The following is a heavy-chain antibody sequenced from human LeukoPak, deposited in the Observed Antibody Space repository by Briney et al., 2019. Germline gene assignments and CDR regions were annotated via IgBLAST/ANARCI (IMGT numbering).Heavy chain of an antibody. CDR1: GFTVSSNY. CDR2: IYSGGST. CDR3: ARILLHSYYYGMDV. V-gene: IGHV3-53*04. J-gene: IGHJ6*02. D-gene: IGHD3-10*01. Sequence: GGSLRLSCAASGFTVSSNYMSWVRQAPGKGLEWVSVIYSGGSTYYADSVKGRFTISRHNSKNTLYLQMNSLRAEDTAVYHCARILLHSYYYGMDVWGQGTTVTVFS.